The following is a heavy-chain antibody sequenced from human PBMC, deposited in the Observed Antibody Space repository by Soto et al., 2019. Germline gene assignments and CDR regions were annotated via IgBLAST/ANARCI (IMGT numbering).Heavy chain of an antibody. CDR2: ISSSSSYI. J-gene: IGHJ6*03. CDR1: GFTFSSYS. CDR3: ARGRDIAARLGYYYYYYMDV. V-gene: IGHV3-21*01. D-gene: IGHD6-6*01. Sequence: EVQLVESGGGLVKPGGSLRLSCAASGFTFSSYSMNWVRQAPGKGLEWVSSISSSSSYIYYADSVKGRFTISRDNAKNSLYLQMNRLRAEDTAVYYCARGRDIAARLGYYYYYYMDVWGKGTTVTVSS.